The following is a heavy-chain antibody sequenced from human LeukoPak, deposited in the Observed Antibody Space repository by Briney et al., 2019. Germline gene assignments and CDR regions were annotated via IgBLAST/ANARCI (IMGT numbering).Heavy chain of an antibody. Sequence: ASVKVSYKASGYTFTSYGISWVRQAPGQGLEWMGWISAYNGNTNYAQKLQGRVTMTTDTSTSTAYMELRSLRSDDTAVYYCARAYYDILTGYYHWFDPWGQGTLVTVSS. V-gene: IGHV1-18*01. CDR1: GYTFTSYG. CDR3: ARAYYDILTGYYHWFDP. D-gene: IGHD3-9*01. CDR2: ISAYNGNT. J-gene: IGHJ5*02.